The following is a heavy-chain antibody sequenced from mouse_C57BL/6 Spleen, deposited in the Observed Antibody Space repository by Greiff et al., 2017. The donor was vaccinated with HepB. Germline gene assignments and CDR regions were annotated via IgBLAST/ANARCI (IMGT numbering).Heavy chain of an antibody. CDR2: IRSKSSNYAT. D-gene: IGHD2-3*01. J-gene: IGHJ1*03. V-gene: IGHV10-3*01. Sequence: EVKLVESGGGLVQPKGSLKLSCAASGFTFNTYAMHWVRQAPGKGLEWVARIRSKSSNYATYYADSVKDRFTISRDDSQSMLYLQMNNLKTEDTAMYYCVREGGGLYDGYYEYFDVWGTGTTVTVSS. CDR3: VREGGGLYDGYYEYFDV. CDR1: GFTFNTYA.